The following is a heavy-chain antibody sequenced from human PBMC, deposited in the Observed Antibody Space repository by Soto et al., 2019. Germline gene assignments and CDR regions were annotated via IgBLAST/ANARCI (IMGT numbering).Heavy chain of an antibody. CDR3: ARENNGKIRYYFDY. V-gene: IGHV3-33*01. CDR1: GFTFSSYG. J-gene: IGHJ4*02. Sequence: QVQLVESGGGVVQPGRSLRLSCAASGFTFSSYGMHWVRQAPGKGLEWVAVIWYDGSNKYYADSVKGRFTISRDNSKNTLYLQMNSLRAEDTAVYYCARENNGKIRYYFDYWGQGTLVTVSS. CDR2: IWYDGSNK. D-gene: IGHD1-1*01.